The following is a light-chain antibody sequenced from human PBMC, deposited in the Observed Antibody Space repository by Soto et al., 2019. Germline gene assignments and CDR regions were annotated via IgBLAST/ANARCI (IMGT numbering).Light chain of an antibody. CDR3: QQYNSYFPYT. Sequence: DIQMTQSPSTLSASVGDSVTITCRASERISSWLAWYQQKPGKVPKLLIYDASTLESGVPSRFSGSGFGTEFTLTISRLQPDDFANYYCQQYNSYFPYTFGQGTKVDI. CDR1: ERISSW. J-gene: IGKJ2*01. CDR2: DAS. V-gene: IGKV1-5*01.